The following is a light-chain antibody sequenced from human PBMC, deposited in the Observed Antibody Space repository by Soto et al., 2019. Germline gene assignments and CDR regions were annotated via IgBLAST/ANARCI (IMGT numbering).Light chain of an antibody. V-gene: IGKV1-39*01. CDR3: QQSYSSPRT. J-gene: IGKJ1*01. Sequence: DIQMTQSPSPLSASVGDRVTITCRASQSISNYLNWYQQKPGKAPKLLMYAASSLQSGVPSRFSGSGSGKDFTLTISSLQPEDFATYYCQQSYSSPRTFGQGTKVEI. CDR2: AAS. CDR1: QSISNY.